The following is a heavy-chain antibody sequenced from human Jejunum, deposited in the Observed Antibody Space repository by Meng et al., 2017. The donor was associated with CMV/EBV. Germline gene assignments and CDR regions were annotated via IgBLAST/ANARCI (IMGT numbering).Heavy chain of an antibody. J-gene: IGHJ4*02. D-gene: IGHD2-21*01. CDR1: GDSVSSNSAA. CDR3: ARDPPYCLSGLDY. Sequence: GDSVSSNSAAWNWIRKSPSRGLEWLGRTHYRSRWYHEYAPSMRGRISIDPDTSKNQFSLQLNSVTPEDTAVYYCARDPPYCLSGLDYWGPGTLVTVSS. CDR2: THYRSRWYH. V-gene: IGHV6-1*01.